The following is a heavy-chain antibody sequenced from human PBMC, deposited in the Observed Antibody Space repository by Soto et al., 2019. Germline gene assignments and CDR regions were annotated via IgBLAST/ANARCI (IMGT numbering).Heavy chain of an antibody. CDR1: GGTFSSYT. D-gene: IGHD5-12*01. Sequence: QVQLVQSGAEVQKPGSSVKVSCKASGGTFSSYTISWVRQAPGQGLEWMGRIIPILGIANYAQKFQGRVTITADKSTSTAYMELSSLRSEDTAVYYCARRRHSGYEDAFDIWGQGTMVTVSS. V-gene: IGHV1-69*02. J-gene: IGHJ3*02. CDR2: IIPILGIA. CDR3: ARRRHSGYEDAFDI.